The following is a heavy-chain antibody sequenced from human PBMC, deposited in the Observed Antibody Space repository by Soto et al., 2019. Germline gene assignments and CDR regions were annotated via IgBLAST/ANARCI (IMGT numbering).Heavy chain of an antibody. J-gene: IGHJ4*02. CDR1: GFTFTGHY. V-gene: IGHV1-2*02. CDR3: GKSRSVLTTGIDYFDY. Sequence: ASVKVSCKASGFTFTGHYIHWVRQAPGQRLEWMGWINANNGDTSYAQKFQGRVTITRDTSITTAYMELSRLSSDDTAVYYCGKSRSVLTTGIDYFDYWGQGTQVTVSS. CDR2: INANNGDT. D-gene: IGHD1-1*01.